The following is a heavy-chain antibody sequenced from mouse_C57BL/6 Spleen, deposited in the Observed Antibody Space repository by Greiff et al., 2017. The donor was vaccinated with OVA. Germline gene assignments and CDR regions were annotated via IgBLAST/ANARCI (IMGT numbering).Heavy chain of an antibody. V-gene: IGHV3-6*01. Sequence: EVQLVESGPGLVKPSQSLSLTCSVTGYSITSGYYWNWIRQFPGNKLEWMGYISYDGSNNYNPSLKNRISITRDTSKNQFFLKLNSVTTEDTAAYYCARDGGGYDEAWFAYWGQGTLVTVSA. CDR3: ARDGGGYDEAWFAY. CDR2: ISYDGSN. D-gene: IGHD2-2*01. CDR1: GYSITSGYY. J-gene: IGHJ3*01.